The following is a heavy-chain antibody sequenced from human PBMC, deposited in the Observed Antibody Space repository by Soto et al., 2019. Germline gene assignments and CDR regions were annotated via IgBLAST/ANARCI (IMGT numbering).Heavy chain of an antibody. V-gene: IGHV3-23*01. CDR3: AKPYDFWSGYYGPSYNWFDP. D-gene: IGHD3-3*01. J-gene: IGHJ5*02. CDR1: GFTFSSYA. Sequence: GSLRLSCAASGFTFSSYAMSWVRQAPGKGLEWVSAISGSGGSTYYADSVKGRFTISRDNSKNTLYLQMNSLRAEDTAVYYCAKPYDFWSGYYGPSYNWFDPWGQGTLVTVS. CDR2: ISGSGGST.